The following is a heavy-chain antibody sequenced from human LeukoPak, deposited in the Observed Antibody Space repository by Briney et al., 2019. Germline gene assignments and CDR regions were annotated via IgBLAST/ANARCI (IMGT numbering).Heavy chain of an antibody. J-gene: IGHJ4*02. CDR2: INSDGTYT. CDR1: VFAFSSSW. Sequence: GGSLRLSCAASVFAFSSSWMLWVRQAPGKGLVWVSRINSDGTYTNYADSVKGRFTISRDNAKNTLYLQMNSLRAEDTAVYYCARDLSHTFDYWGQGTLVTVSS. CDR3: ARDLSHTFDY. V-gene: IGHV3-74*01.